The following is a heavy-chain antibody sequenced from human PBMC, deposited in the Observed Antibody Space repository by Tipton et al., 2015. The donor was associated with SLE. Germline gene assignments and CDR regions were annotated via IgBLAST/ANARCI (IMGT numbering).Heavy chain of an antibody. CDR2: IYYTGNT. CDR1: GASISSRSYY. D-gene: IGHD4-17*01. V-gene: IGHV4-39*07. J-gene: IGHJ4*02. CDR3: ARLGTGPGEYGDYLDY. Sequence: LRLSCTVSGASISSRSYYWGWIRQPPGKGLEWVGGIYYTGNTYYNPSLKSRVTISVDTSKNQFSLKLSSVTAADTAVYYCARLGTGPGEYGDYLDYWGQGTLVTVSS.